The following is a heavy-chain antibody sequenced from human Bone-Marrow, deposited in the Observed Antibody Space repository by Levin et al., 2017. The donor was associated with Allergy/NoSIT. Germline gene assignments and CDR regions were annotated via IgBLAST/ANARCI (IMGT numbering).Heavy chain of an antibody. J-gene: IGHJ4*02. Sequence: GGSLRLSCAASGFTFDDYAMQWVRQVPGKGLEWVSLISWNGANTYYADSVKGRFTISRDNSKTSLYLQMNSLRPDDTALYFCAKDLAAGVAIDYWGQGSLVTVSS. CDR1: GFTFDDYA. V-gene: IGHV3-43D*03. CDR3: AKDLAAGVAIDY. D-gene: IGHD6-13*01. CDR2: ISWNGANT.